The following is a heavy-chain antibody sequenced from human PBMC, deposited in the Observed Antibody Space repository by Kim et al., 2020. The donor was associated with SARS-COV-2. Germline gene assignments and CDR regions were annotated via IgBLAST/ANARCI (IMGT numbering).Heavy chain of an antibody. CDR1: GGSFSGYY. Sequence: SETLSLTCAVYGGSFSGYYWSWIRQPPGKGLEWIGEINHSGSTNYNPSLKSRVTISVDTSKNQFSLKLSSVIAADTAVYYCARSTTVTTFYYYYYGMDVWGQGTTVTVS. CDR3: ARSTTVTTFYYYYYGMDV. V-gene: IGHV4-34*01. D-gene: IGHD4-17*01. J-gene: IGHJ6*02. CDR2: INHSGST.